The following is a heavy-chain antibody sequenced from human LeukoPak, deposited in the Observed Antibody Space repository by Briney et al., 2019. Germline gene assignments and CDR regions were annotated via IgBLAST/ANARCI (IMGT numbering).Heavy chain of an antibody. J-gene: IGHJ4*02. CDR2: IIPIFGTA. CDR1: GGTFSSYA. V-gene: IGHV1-69*05. Sequence: GASVKVSCKASGGTFSSYAISWVRQAPGQGLEWMGGIIPIFGTANYAQKFQGRVTITTDESTSTAYMELSSLRSEDTAVYYCARNLGYCSGGSCPLARGWGQGTLVTVSS. D-gene: IGHD2-15*01. CDR3: ARNLGYCSGGSCPLARG.